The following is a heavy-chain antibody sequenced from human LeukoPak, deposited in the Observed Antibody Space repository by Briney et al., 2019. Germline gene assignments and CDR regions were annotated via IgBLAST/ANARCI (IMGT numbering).Heavy chain of an antibody. D-gene: IGHD3-10*01. J-gene: IGHJ4*02. CDR1: GGTFSTYS. CDR2: INTNTGNP. Sequence: ASVKVSCKASGGTFSTYSTSWVRQAPGQGLEWMGWINTNTGNPTYAQGFTGRFVFSLDTSVSTAYLQISSLKAEDTAVYYCARGLGAWFGDPPDYRGQGTLVTVSS. CDR3: ARGLGAWFGDPPDY. V-gene: IGHV7-4-1*02.